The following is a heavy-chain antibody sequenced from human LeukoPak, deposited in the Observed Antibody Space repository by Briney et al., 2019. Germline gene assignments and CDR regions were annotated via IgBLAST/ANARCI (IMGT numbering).Heavy chain of an antibody. V-gene: IGHV4-39*01. CDR3: ARHSYYSSSSHAFDI. CDR2: IYYSGST. D-gene: IGHD6-6*01. CDR1: GGPISSSSYY. Sequence: SETLSLTCSVSGGPISSSSYYWGWIRQPPGKGLEWIGSIYYSGSTYYNPSLKSRVTISVDTSKNQFSLKLSSVTAADTAVYYCARHSYYSSSSHAFDIWGQGTMVTVSS. J-gene: IGHJ3*02.